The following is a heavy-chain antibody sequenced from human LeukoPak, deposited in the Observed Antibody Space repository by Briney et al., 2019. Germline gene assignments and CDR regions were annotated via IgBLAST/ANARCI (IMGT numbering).Heavy chain of an antibody. V-gene: IGHV3-23*01. CDR2: ISGSGGST. CDR1: GFTFSSYA. CDR3: AKVGYYYDSSGYSSPGFDY. D-gene: IGHD3-22*01. Sequence: GGSLRLSCAASGFTFSSYAMSWVRQAPGKGLEWVSAISGSGGSTYYADSVMGRFTISRDNSKNTLYLQMNSLRAEDTAVYYCAKVGYYYDSSGYSSPGFDYWGQGTLVTVSS. J-gene: IGHJ4*02.